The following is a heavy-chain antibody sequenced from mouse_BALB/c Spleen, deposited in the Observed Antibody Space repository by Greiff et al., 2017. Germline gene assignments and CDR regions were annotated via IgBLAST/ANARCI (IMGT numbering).Heavy chain of an antibody. Sequence: EVKVVESGGGLVKPGGSLKLSCAASGFTFSSYAMSWVRQTPEKRLEWVASISSGGSTYYPDSVKGRFTISRDNARNILYLQMSSLRSEDTAMYYCARERAIRDYFDYWGQGTTLTVSS. CDR2: ISSGGST. CDR1: GFTFSSYA. V-gene: IGHV5-6-5*01. CDR3: ARERAIRDYFDY. J-gene: IGHJ2*01.